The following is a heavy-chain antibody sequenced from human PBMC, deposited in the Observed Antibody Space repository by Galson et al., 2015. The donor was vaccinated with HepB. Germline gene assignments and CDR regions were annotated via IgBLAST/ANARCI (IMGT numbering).Heavy chain of an antibody. CDR3: VYYDILTGYPFGGMDV. CDR2: IIPIFGTA. V-gene: IGHV1-69*06. D-gene: IGHD3-9*01. Sequence: SVKVSCKASGGTFSSYAISWVRQAPGQGLEWMGGIIPIFGTANYAQKFQGRVTITADKSTSTAYMELSSLRSEDTAVYYCVYYDILTGYPFGGMDVWGQGTTVTVSS. CDR1: GGTFSSYA. J-gene: IGHJ6*02.